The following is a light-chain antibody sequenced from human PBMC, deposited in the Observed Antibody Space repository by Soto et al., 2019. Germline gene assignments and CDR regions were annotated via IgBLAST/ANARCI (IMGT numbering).Light chain of an antibody. V-gene: IGKV1-39*01. CDR3: QQSFGTPYT. Sequence: DIQMTQSPSSLSASLGDRVTITCRASQSIGRYLNWYQQTSGKAPKLLIFAASTLQSGVPSRFSGSGSGTDFTLTITSLQPEDSTTYFCQQSFGTPYTFGQGTKLEIK. J-gene: IGKJ2*01. CDR1: QSIGRY. CDR2: AAS.